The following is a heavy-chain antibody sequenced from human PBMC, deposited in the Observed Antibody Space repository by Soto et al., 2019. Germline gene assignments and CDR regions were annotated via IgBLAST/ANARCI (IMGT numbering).Heavy chain of an antibody. CDR2: LFGNGRGI. D-gene: IGHD2-8*01. V-gene: IGHV3-23*01. J-gene: IGHJ4*02. CDR3: AKDRQPDGLWPVDH. CDR1: GFTFHIYA. Sequence: EVQLLESGGDLVQPGGSLRLSCAASGFTFHIYAMSWVRQTPGKGLEWISGLFGNGRGISYADSVKGRFTISRDNSKNMLYLQMNSLRPDDTGVYFCAKDRQPDGLWPVDHWGQGTLVTVSS.